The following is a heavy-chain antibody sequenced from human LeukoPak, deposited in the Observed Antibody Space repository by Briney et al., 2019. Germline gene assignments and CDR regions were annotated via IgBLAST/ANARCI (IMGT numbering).Heavy chain of an antibody. V-gene: IGHV4-34*01. CDR2: INYSGST. Sequence: SETLSLTCAVYGESLSGYHWSWIRQPPGNGLEWIGEINYSGSTNYNPSLKSRVTISLDTSKNQFSLKLSSVTAADTAIYYCARVVGSGYLNWGQGTLVTVSS. D-gene: IGHD5-12*01. CDR1: GESLSGYH. CDR3: ARVVGSGYLN. J-gene: IGHJ4*02.